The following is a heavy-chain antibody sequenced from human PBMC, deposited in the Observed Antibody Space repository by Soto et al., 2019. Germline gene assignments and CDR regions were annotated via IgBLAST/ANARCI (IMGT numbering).Heavy chain of an antibody. J-gene: IGHJ6*02. CDR1: GYTFSNYG. CDR2: ISGYNGNT. CDR3: SRFIMVGGWFDPNYYHGMDV. V-gene: IGHV1-18*01. D-gene: IGHD6-19*01. Sequence: ASVKVSCKTSGYTFSNYGINWVRQAPGQGLGWMGRISGYNGNTNYAQTVQGRVTMTTDTSTGTVYMELRSLKSDDTAIYYCSRFIMVGGWFDPNYYHGMDVWGQGTTVTVSS.